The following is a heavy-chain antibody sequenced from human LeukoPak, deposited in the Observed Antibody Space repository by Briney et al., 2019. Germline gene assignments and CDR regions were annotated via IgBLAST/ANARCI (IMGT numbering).Heavy chain of an antibody. CDR3: ARGTGHTIFGVVIISSYFDY. CDR2: IIPIFGTA. Sequence: ASVKASSKASGGTFSSYAISWVRQAPGQGLEWMGGIIPIFGTANYAQKFQGRVTITTDESTSTAYMELSSLRSEDTAVYYCARGTGHTIFGVVIISSYFDYWGQGTLVTVSS. CDR1: GGTFSSYA. J-gene: IGHJ4*02. V-gene: IGHV1-69*05. D-gene: IGHD3-3*01.